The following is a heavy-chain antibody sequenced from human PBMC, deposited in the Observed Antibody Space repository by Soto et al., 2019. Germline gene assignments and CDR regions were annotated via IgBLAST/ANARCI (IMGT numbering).Heavy chain of an antibody. CDR3: AAGMATIGND. V-gene: IGHV4-30-4*01. D-gene: IGHD5-12*01. Sequence: SETLSLTCTVSGGSISSGDYYWSWFRQPPGKGLEWIGYIYYSGSTYYNPSLKSRVTISVDTSKNQFSLKLSSVTAADAAVYYCAAGMATIGNDRGQGTRVTVSS. CDR1: GGSISSGDYY. CDR2: IYYSGST. J-gene: IGHJ4*02.